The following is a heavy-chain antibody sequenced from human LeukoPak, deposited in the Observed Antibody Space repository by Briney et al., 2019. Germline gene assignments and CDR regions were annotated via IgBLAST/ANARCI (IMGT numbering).Heavy chain of an antibody. J-gene: IGHJ3*02. D-gene: IGHD5-12*01. V-gene: IGHV3-23*01. CDR3: AKEWMRRYDAFDI. Sequence: GGSLRLSCAASGFTFSSYGMHWVRQAPGKGLGWVSGISASGGSTYYADSVRGRFTISRDNSKNTLYLQMNSLRAEDTAVYYCAKEWMRRYDAFDIWGQGTMVTVSS. CDR1: GFTFSSYG. CDR2: ISASGGST.